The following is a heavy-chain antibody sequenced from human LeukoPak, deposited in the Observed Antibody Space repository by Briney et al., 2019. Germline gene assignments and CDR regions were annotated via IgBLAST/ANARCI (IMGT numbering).Heavy chain of an antibody. CDR3: ARDDRGLRSSSWYEQPLSHYDY. CDR2: INHSGST. CDR1: GGSFSGYY. J-gene: IGHJ4*02. V-gene: IGHV4-34*01. D-gene: IGHD6-13*01. Sequence: PSETLSLTCAVYGGSFSGYYWSWIRQPPGKGLEWIGEINHSGSTNYNPSLKSRVSISVDTSKNQFSLKLSSVTAADTDVYYCARDDRGLRSSSWYEQPLSHYDYWGQGTLVTVPP.